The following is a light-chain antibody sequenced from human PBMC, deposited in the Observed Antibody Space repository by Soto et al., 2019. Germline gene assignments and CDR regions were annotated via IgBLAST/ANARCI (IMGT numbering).Light chain of an antibody. CDR1: QSVLYSPNNKNY. CDR3: HHYHSAPQA. CDR2: WAS. J-gene: IGKJ1*01. Sequence: DIVMTQSPDSLAVSLGERATINCKSSQSVLYSPNNKNYLAWYQQKPGQPPRLLVYWASTRESGVPDRFSGSGSGTDFTLTIISLQAEDAAVYYWHHYHSAPQAFGLGTKVEIK. V-gene: IGKV4-1*01.